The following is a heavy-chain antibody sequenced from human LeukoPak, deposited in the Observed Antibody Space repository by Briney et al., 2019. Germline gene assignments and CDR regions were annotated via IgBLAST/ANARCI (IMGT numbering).Heavy chain of an antibody. CDR1: GFTFSSYA. J-gene: IGHJ4*02. Sequence: GGSLRLSCAASGFTFSSYAMSWVRQAPGKGLEWVSAISGSGGSTYYADSVKGRFTISRDNSKNTLYLQMNSLRAEDTAVYYCAKWIVPAMKDYGDYAPSYYFDYWGQGTLVTVSS. CDR3: AKWIVPAMKDYGDYAPSYYFDY. V-gene: IGHV3-23*01. D-gene: IGHD4-17*01. CDR2: ISGSGGST.